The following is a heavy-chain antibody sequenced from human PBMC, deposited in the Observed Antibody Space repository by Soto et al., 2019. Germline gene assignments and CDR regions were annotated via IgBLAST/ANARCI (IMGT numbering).Heavy chain of an antibody. D-gene: IGHD5-12*01. Sequence: ASVKVSCKASGYTFFTYDISWVRQAPGQGLEWMGWISTYSGDTKYAQKFQGRVTMTTDTSTTTAYLELRSLRSDDTGVYYCARHHGPTTSENWFDPWGQGTLVTVS. CDR3: ARHHGPTTSENWFDP. CDR2: ISTYSGDT. V-gene: IGHV1-18*01. J-gene: IGHJ5*02. CDR1: GYTFFTYD.